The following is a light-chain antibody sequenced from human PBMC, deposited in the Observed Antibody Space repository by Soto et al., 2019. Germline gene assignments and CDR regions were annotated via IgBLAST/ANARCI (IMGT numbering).Light chain of an antibody. CDR2: GAS. J-gene: IGKJ2*01. CDR3: HQYDNAPQP. Sequence: EIVLMQSPGPLSLSPGERATLSCRASQTLRRTYIAWYQQKPGQAPRVLIYGASKRATGIPDRFSGSGSGKDFSLTISRLELEDVAVYYCHQYDNAPQPYGQGTKVEIK. CDR1: QTLRRTY. V-gene: IGKV3-20*01.